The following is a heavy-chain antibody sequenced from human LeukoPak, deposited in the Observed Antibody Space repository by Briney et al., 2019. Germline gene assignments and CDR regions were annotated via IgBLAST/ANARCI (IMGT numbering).Heavy chain of an antibody. J-gene: IGHJ4*02. D-gene: IGHD2-2*01. V-gene: IGHV3-33*01. CDR3: ARDGSVDCSSTSCPSGFDY. CDR2: IWYDGSNK. CDR1: GFTFSSYG. Sequence: GGSLRLSCAASGFTFSSYGMHWVRQAPGKGLEWVAVIWYDGSNKYYADPVKGRFTISRDNSKNTLYLQMNSLRAEDTAVYYCARDGSVDCSSTSCPSGFDYWGQGTLVTVSS.